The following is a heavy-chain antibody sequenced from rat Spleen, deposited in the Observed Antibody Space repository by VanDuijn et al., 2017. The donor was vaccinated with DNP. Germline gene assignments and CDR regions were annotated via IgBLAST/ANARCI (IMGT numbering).Heavy chain of an antibody. V-gene: IGHV3-1*01. CDR3: ARGSTSIYWYFDF. Sequence: EVQLQESGPGLLKPSQSLSLTCSVTGYSISRTYWGWFRKFPGNKMEWVGHISYSGSTSYNPSLKSRISITRDTSKNQFFLHLSSVTTEDTATYFCARGSTSIYWYFDFWGPGTMVTVSS. CDR2: ISYSGST. D-gene: IGHD3-1*01. J-gene: IGHJ1*01. CDR1: GYSISRTY.